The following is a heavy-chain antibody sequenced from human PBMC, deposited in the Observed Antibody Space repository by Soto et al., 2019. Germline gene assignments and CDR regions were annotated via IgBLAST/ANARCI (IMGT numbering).Heavy chain of an antibody. CDR3: TTVAGWEHDAFDI. V-gene: IGHV3-15*01. J-gene: IGHJ3*02. Sequence: EVQLVESGGGLVKPGGSLRLSCAASGFTFSNAWMSWVRQAPGKGLEWVGRIKSKTDGGTTDYAAPVKGRFTISRDDSKNTLYLQMNSLKTEDTAVYYCTTVAGWEHDAFDIWGQGTMVTVSS. CDR2: IKSKTDGGTT. CDR1: GFTFSNAW. D-gene: IGHD1-26*01.